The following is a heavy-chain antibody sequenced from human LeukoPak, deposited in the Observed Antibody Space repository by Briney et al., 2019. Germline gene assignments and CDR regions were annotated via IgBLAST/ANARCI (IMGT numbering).Heavy chain of an antibody. CDR3: ARVGGYMVRGVIL. V-gene: IGHV3-53*01. D-gene: IGHD3-10*01. J-gene: IGHJ4*02. Sequence: PGGSLRLSCAASGFTVSSNYMSWVRQAPGKGLGWVSVIYSGGSTYYADSVKGRFTISRDNSKNTLYLQMNSLRAEDTAVYYCARVGGYMVRGVILWGQGTLVTVSS. CDR2: IYSGGST. CDR1: GFTVSSNY.